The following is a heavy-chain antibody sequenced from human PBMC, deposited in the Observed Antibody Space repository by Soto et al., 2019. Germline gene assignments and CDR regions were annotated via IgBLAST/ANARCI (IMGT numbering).Heavy chain of an antibody. CDR2: ISSSSSYT. CDR3: ARDSEIVGASSFDY. V-gene: IGHV3-11*06. Sequence: GGSLRLSCAASGFTFSDYYMSWIRQAPGKGLEWVSYISSSSSYTNYADSVKGRFTISRDNAKNSLYLQMNSLRAEDTAVYCCARDSEIVGASSFDYWGQGTLVTVTS. J-gene: IGHJ4*02. D-gene: IGHD1-26*01. CDR1: GFTFSDYY.